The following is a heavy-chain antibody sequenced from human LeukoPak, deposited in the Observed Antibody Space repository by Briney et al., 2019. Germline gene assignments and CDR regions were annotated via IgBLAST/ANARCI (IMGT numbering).Heavy chain of an antibody. V-gene: IGHV3-48*03. D-gene: IGHD6-6*01. Sequence: PGGSLRLSCAASGFTFSRYEMHWVRQAPGKGLEWVSYISSSGSTIYYADSVKGRFTISRDNAKNSLYLQMNSLRAEDTAVYYCASSGYSSSSFDYWGQGTLVTVSS. CDR1: GFTFSRYE. CDR3: ASSGYSSSSFDY. CDR2: ISSSGSTI. J-gene: IGHJ4*02.